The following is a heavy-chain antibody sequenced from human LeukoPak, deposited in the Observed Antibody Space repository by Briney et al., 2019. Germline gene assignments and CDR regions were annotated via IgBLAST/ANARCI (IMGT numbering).Heavy chain of an antibody. Sequence: ASVKVSCKASGYTFTSNYIHWVRQAPGQGLEWMGMIYPRDGSTSYAQKFQGRVTVTRDTSTSTVHMELSGLRSEDTAVYYCARDGGYSSGWYFYYFDYWGQGTLVTVSS. CDR3: ARDGGYSSGWYFYYFDY. CDR1: GYTFTSNY. D-gene: IGHD6-19*01. CDR2: IYPRDGST. J-gene: IGHJ4*02. V-gene: IGHV1-46*01.